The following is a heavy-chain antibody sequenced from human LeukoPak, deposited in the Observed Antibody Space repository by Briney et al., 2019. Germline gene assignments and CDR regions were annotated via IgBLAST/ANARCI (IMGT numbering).Heavy chain of an antibody. D-gene: IGHD1-1*01. CDR3: ARADLTSGYDDY. J-gene: IGHJ4*02. Sequence: PGWALRLSCASSGFILSSYWMSWVRQAPVQGPEQMANIKQDGSETNSLDSVKGRFTISRDNAKTSLYLQMNSLKAEDTAVYYCARADLTSGYDDYWGQGALLTVSS. V-gene: IGHV3-7*01. CDR2: IKQDGSET. CDR1: GFILSSYW.